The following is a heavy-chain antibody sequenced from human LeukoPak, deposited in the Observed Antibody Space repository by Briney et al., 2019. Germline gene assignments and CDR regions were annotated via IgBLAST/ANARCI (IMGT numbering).Heavy chain of an antibody. V-gene: IGHV3-15*01. Sequence: GGSLRLSCAASGFTFSNAWMSWVRQAPGKGLEWDGRIKSKTDGGTTDYAAPVKGRFTISRDDSKNTLYLQMNSLKTEDTAVYYCTTGNEEVVVPAAIRYNDYWGQGTLVTVSS. CDR3: TTGNEEVVVPAAIRYNDY. J-gene: IGHJ4*02. D-gene: IGHD2-2*02. CDR2: IKSKTDGGTT. CDR1: GFTFSNAW.